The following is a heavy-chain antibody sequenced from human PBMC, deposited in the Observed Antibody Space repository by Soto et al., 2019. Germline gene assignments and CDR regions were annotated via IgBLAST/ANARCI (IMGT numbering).Heavy chain of an antibody. Sequence: SETLSLTCAVSGGSISSSNWWSWVRQPPGKGLEWIGEIYHSGSTNYNPSLKSRVSISVDKSKNQFSLKLSSVTAADTAVYYCARVMRYFDWLFYYGMDVWGQGTTVTVSS. CDR2: IYHSGST. CDR3: ARVMRYFDWLFYYGMDV. CDR1: GGSISSSNW. V-gene: IGHV4-4*02. D-gene: IGHD3-9*01. J-gene: IGHJ6*02.